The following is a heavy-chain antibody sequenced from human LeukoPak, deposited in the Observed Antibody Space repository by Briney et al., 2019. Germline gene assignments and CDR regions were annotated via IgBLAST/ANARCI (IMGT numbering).Heavy chain of an antibody. CDR3: ATDSSPSGTLKYYFDN. CDR1: GFIFSSYA. J-gene: IGHJ4*02. CDR2: ISGSGGST. D-gene: IGHD6-25*01. V-gene: IGHV3-23*01. Sequence: GGSLRLSCAASGFIFSSYAMSWVRQVPGKGLEWVAGISGSGGSTYYANSLKGRFTIYRDNSKNTLYLQMNSLRADDTALYYCATDSSPSGTLKYYFDNWGQGTLVTVSS.